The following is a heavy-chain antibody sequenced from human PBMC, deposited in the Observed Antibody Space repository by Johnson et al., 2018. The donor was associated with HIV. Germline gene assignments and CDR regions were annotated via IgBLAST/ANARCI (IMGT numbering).Heavy chain of an antibody. J-gene: IGHJ3*02. CDR2: TRKKVNSYTT. CDR1: GFTFSNAW. V-gene: IGHV3-72*01. CDR3: ARGCGSRSGSPCYDPFDI. Sequence: VQLVESGGGLVKPGGSLRLSCAASGFTFSNAWMSWVRQAPGKGLEWVGRTRKKVNSYTTEYAASVKGRFTVSRDDSKNSVYLQLNSLTPEDTAVYYCARGCGSRSGSPCYDPFDIWGQGTMVTVSS. D-gene: IGHD1-26*01.